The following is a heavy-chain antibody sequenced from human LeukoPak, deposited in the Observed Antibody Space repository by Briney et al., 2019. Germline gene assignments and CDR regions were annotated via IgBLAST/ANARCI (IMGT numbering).Heavy chain of an antibody. J-gene: IGHJ4*02. Sequence: ASVKVACKASGYTFTSYDISWVRQAPGQGLEWMGWISAYNGNTNYAQKLQGRVTMTTDTSTSTAYMELRSLRSDDTAVYCCARDIWWFAKADYWGQGTLVTVSS. CDR3: ARDIWWFAKADY. CDR1: GYTFTSYD. V-gene: IGHV1-18*01. D-gene: IGHD2-8*02. CDR2: ISAYNGNT.